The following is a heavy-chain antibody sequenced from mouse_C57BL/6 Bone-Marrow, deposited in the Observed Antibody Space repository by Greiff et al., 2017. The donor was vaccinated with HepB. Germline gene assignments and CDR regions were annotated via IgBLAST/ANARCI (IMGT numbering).Heavy chain of an antibody. CDR1: GYTFTSYW. Sequence: QVQLQQSGAELVKPGASVKLSCKASGYTFTSYWMQWVKQRPGQGLEWIGEIDPSDSYTNYNQKFKGKATLTVDTSSSTAYMQLSSLTSEDSSVYYCATCGRDYYAMDYWGQGTSVTVSS. J-gene: IGHJ4*01. V-gene: IGHV1-50*01. CDR3: ATCGRDYYAMDY. CDR2: IDPSDSYT. D-gene: IGHD1-1*01.